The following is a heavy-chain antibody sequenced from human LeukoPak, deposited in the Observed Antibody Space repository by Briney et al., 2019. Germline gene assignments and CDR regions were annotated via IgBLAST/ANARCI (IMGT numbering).Heavy chain of an antibody. V-gene: IGHV3-33*01. D-gene: IGHD3-22*01. CDR3: ARVRGYYDSSGYVDY. CDR1: GFAFSSYG. J-gene: IGHJ4*02. CDR2: IWYDGSNK. Sequence: GGSLRLSCAASGFAFSSYGMHWVRQAPGKGLEWVAVIWYDGSNKYYADSVKGRFTISRDNSKNTLYLQMNSLRAEDTAVYYCARVRGYYDSSGYVDYWGQGTLVTVSS.